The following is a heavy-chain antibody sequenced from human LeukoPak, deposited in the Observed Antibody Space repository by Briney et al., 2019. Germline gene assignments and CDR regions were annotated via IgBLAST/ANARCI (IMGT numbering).Heavy chain of an antibody. Sequence: SETLSLTCAVYGGSFSGYYWSWIRQPPGKGLEWIGEINHSGSTYYNPSLKSRVTISVDTSKNQFSLKLSSVTAADTAVYYCATHSVRGYGMDVWGQGTTVTVSS. CDR1: GGSFSGYY. V-gene: IGHV4-34*01. J-gene: IGHJ6*02. CDR3: ATHSVRGYGMDV. CDR2: INHSGST. D-gene: IGHD3-10*01.